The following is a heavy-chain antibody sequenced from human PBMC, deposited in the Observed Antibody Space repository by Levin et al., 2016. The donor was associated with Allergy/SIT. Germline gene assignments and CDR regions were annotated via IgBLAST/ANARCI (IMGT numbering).Heavy chain of an antibody. CDR1: GFTLTAYS. V-gene: IGHV1-3*04. CDR3: VKGRYSSASLLVDY. D-gene: IGHD6-19*01. J-gene: IGHJ4*02. Sequence: ASVKVSCKASGFTLTAYSIHWVRQAPGQRLEWMGWINTANGDTEYSQKFQGRVTITRDTSANTANMDLSSLRSEDTAVYSCVKGRYSSASLLVDYWGQGTLVIVSS. CDR2: INTANGDT.